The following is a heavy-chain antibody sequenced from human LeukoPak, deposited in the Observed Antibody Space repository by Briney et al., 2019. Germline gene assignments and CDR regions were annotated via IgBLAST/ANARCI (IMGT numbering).Heavy chain of an antibody. V-gene: IGHV5-51*01. J-gene: IGHJ4*02. CDR2: IYPGDSDT. Sequence: GESLKISCKGSGYSFTSYWIAWVRQMPGKDLEWMGIIYPGDSDTRYSPSLRGQVTISADKSISTAYLRWNSLKASDTAMYYCARHKGFSTSSFDYWGQGTLVTVSS. CDR1: GYSFTSYW. CDR3: ARHKGFSTSSFDY.